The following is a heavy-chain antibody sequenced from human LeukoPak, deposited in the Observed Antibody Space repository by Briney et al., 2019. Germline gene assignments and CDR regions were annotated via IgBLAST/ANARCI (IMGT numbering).Heavy chain of an antibody. CDR3: ATQSITLVVVISPFDY. CDR1: GFTFSRYA. CDR2: IQDDGATT. Sequence: GGSLRLSCAASGFTFSRYAMSWVRQAPGKGLEWVALIQDDGATTNYVDSVRGRFTISRDNSKSTVYLQMNSLKPDDTAVYYCATQSITLVVVISPFDYWGQGTLVTVSS. D-gene: IGHD3-22*01. V-gene: IGHV3-30*02. J-gene: IGHJ4*02.